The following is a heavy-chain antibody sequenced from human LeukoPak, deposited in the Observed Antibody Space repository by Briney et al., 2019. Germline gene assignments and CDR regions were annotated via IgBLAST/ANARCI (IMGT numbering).Heavy chain of an antibody. V-gene: IGHV3-15*01. J-gene: IGHJ4*02. CDR3: AHRDTTMVRVDY. CDR1: GFTFRNAS. CDR2: IKRKTDGGTT. D-gene: IGHD5-18*01. Sequence: GGSLRLSCAASGFTFRNASMSWVRQAPGKGLEWVGRIKRKTDGGTTDYAAPVKGRFTISRDDSKNTLYLQMNSLTTEDTAVYFCAHRDTTMVRVDYWGQGTLVTVSS.